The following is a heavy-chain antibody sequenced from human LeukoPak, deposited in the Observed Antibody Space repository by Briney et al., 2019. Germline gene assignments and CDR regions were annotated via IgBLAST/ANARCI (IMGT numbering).Heavy chain of an antibody. CDR1: GGSISSGGYY. CDR3: ARDRRGFDP. Sequence: SETLSLTCTVSGGSISSGGYYWRWLRQPPGKGLEWIGYIYHSGSTYYNPSLKSRVTISVDRSKNQFSLKLSSVTAADTAVYYCARDRRGFDPWGQGTLVTVSS. V-gene: IGHV4-30-2*01. D-gene: IGHD6-6*01. J-gene: IGHJ5*02. CDR2: IYHSGST.